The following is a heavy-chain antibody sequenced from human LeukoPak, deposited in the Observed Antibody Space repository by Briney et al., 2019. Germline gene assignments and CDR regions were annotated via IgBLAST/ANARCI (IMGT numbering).Heavy chain of an antibody. CDR2: INHNGTVN. J-gene: IGHJ6*02. CDR3: ARGGGLDV. D-gene: IGHD3-16*01. V-gene: IGHV3-7*03. CDR1: GFTFSSYW. Sequence: GGSLRLSCAASGFTFSSYWMNWARQAPGKGLQWVHSINHNGTVNSYLDSVNGRFTISRDNAKTSLYLQMSNLRAEDTAVYFCARGGGLDVWGQGATVTVSS.